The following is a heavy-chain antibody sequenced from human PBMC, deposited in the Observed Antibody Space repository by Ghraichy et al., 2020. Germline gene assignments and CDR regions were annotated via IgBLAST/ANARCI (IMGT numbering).Heavy chain of an antibody. D-gene: IGHD6-19*01. J-gene: IGHJ5*02. CDR2: INHSGST. CDR3: ARRILNSSGWYNWFDP. CDR1: GGSFSGYY. V-gene: IGHV4-34*01. Sequence: SQTLSLTCAVYGGSFSGYYWSWIRQPPGKGLEWIGEINHSGSTNYNPSLKSRVTISVDTSKNQFSLKLSSVTAADTAVYYCARRILNSSGWYNWFDPWGQGTLVTVSS.